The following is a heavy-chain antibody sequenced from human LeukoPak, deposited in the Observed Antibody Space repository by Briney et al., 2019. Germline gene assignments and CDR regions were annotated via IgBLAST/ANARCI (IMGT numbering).Heavy chain of an antibody. D-gene: IGHD2-2*01. J-gene: IGHJ4*02. CDR3: ASRGEVGAVPAANDY. Sequence: ASVKVSCKASGYTFTGYYMHWVRQAPGQGLEWMGWINPNSGGTNYAQKFQGRVTMTRDTSISTAYMELSRLRSDDTAVYYCASRGEVGAVPAANDYWGQGALVTVSS. CDR1: GYTFTGYY. CDR2: INPNSGGT. V-gene: IGHV1-2*02.